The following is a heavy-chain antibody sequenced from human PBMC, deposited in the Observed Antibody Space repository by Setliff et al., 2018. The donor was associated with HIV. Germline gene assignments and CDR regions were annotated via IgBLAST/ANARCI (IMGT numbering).Heavy chain of an antibody. Sequence: ASVKVSCKASGYTFTGYYIHWVRQAPGQGLEWMGVINPAGGNSHYAQKFQGRVTVTRDASTSTVYMELRSLTSKDTAMYYCSRDAGYIGSSWDRWGQGTLVTVSS. D-gene: IGHD5-12*01. CDR3: SRDAGYIGSSWDR. V-gene: IGHV1-46*01. CDR1: GYTFTGYY. J-gene: IGHJ4*02. CDR2: INPAGGNS.